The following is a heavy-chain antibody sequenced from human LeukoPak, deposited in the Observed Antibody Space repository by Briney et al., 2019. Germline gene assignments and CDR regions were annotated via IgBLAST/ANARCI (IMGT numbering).Heavy chain of an antibody. CDR1: GFTFSSNA. J-gene: IGHJ4*02. CDR3: AKDSVYDYDFDY. D-gene: IGHD5/OR15-5a*01. CDR2: ISASGGST. V-gene: IGHV3-23*01. Sequence: GGSLILSCTASGFTFSSNAMSWVRQAPGKGLEWVSTISASGGSTYYADSVKGRFTISRDNSKNTLYLQMNSLRADDTAVYYCAKDSVYDYDFDYWGQGTLVTVSS.